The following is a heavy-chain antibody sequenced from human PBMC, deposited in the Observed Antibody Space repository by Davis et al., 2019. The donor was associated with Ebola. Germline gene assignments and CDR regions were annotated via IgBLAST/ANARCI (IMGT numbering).Heavy chain of an antibody. J-gene: IGHJ5*02. CDR1: GGSISSSSYY. CDR2: IYYSGST. Sequence: MPGGSLRLSCTVSGGSISSSSYYWGWIRQPPGKGLEWIGSIYYSGSTNYTPSLKSRVTISVDTSKNQFSLKLSSVTAADTAVYYCARGRGWLQSSWFDPWGQGTLVTVSS. D-gene: IGHD5-24*01. V-gene: IGHV4-39*07. CDR3: ARGRGWLQSSWFDP.